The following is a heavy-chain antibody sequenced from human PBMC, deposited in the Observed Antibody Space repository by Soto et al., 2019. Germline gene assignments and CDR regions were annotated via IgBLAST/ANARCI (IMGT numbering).Heavy chain of an antibody. CDR3: ARGGGSGYTI. CDR1: GGSFSGYY. J-gene: IGHJ4*02. V-gene: IGHV4-34*01. CDR2: IKHRGST. Sequence: QVQLQQWGAGLLKPSETLSLTCAVYGGSFSGYYWSWIRQPPGKGLEGIGEIKHRGSTNYNPSLQSRVTISVDTSKNQFSLKLSSVTAADTAVYFCARGGGSGYTIWGLGTLVTVSS. D-gene: IGHD5-12*01.